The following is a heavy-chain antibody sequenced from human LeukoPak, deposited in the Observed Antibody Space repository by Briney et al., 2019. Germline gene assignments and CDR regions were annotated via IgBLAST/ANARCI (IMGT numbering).Heavy chain of an antibody. D-gene: IGHD5-24*01. V-gene: IGHV4-34*01. CDR3: AKEEGYNAH. CDR1: GGSFNGY. Sequence: SETLSLTCAVYGGSFNGYWSWVRQTPGKGLKWIGEISHTGNTKYNPSLTSRVSISVDMSRTQFSLKLTSMTAADTAVYYCAKEEGYNAHWGQGTLVTVSS. J-gene: IGHJ4*02. CDR2: ISHTGNT.